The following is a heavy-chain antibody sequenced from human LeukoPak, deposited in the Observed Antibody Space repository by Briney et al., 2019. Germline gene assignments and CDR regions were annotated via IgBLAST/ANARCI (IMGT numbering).Heavy chain of an antibody. Sequence: EASVKVSCTTFGYTFIDDYLHWVRRAPGQGLEWMGWINPSSGNTRLAQKFQGRLFLTRDTSINTGYMELTSLRSDDTAVYYCTKRSDFDFWGQGTMVAVSS. J-gene: IGHJ4*02. D-gene: IGHD3-3*01. CDR1: GYTFIDDY. V-gene: IGHV1-2*02. CDR3: TKRSDFDF. CDR2: INPSSGNT.